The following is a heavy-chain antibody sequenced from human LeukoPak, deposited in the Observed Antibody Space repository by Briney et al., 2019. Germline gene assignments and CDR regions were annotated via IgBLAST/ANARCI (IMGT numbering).Heavy chain of an antibody. CDR3: ARSSDPGYSSAFHI. D-gene: IGHD5-18*01. J-gene: IGHJ3*02. Sequence: GGSLRLSCAASGFTFDDYGMSWVRQGPGKGLEWVSGINWNGDSTGYADSVKGRFTISRDNAKNSLYLQMNSLKAEDTALYYCARSSDPGYSSAFHIWGQGTMITVSS. V-gene: IGHV3-20*04. CDR1: GFTFDDYG. CDR2: INWNGDST.